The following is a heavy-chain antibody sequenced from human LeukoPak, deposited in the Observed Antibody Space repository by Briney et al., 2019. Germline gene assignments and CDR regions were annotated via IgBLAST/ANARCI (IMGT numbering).Heavy chain of an antibody. J-gene: IGHJ4*02. D-gene: IGHD3-22*01. Sequence: PSETLSLACSVSGATMYDNYWSWIRQPPGKGLEWLGYIYTYDRERTSCNPSLKSRITISLDTSNRQFSLRLISVTAADTAVYFCARQKSYYDSGGYWRDLGFFDYWGQGALVSVSS. CDR3: ARQKSYYDSGGYWRDLGFFDY. V-gene: IGHV4-4*09. CDR2: IYTYDRERT. CDR1: GATMYDNY.